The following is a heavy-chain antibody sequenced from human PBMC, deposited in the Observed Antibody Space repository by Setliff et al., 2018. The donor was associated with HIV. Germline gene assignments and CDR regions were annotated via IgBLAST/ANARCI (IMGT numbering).Heavy chain of an antibody. CDR2: INHSGST. CDR3: ARYDYGDFDY. V-gene: IGHV4-34*01. J-gene: IGHJ4*02. D-gene: IGHD4-17*01. Sequence: PSETLSLTCTVSGGSMSTYYWSWIRQPPGKGLEWIGEINHSGSTGYNPPLKSRVTISVDTSKNQFSLNLSSVTAADTAVYYCARYDYGDFDYWGQGTPVTVSS. CDR1: GGSMSTYY.